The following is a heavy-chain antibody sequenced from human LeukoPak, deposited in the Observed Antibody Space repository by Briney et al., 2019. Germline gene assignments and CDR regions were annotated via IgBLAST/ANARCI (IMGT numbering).Heavy chain of an antibody. CDR3: ARDRAAAAGTFWFDP. CDR1: GFTFSDYY. J-gene: IGHJ5*02. D-gene: IGHD6-13*01. V-gene: IGHV3-11*06. Sequence: GGSLRLSCAASGFTFSDYYMSWIRQAPGKGLEWVSYISSSSSYTNYADSVKGRFTISRDNAKNSLYLQMNSLRAEDTAVYYCARDRAAAAGTFWFDPWGQGTLVTVSS. CDR2: ISSSSSYT.